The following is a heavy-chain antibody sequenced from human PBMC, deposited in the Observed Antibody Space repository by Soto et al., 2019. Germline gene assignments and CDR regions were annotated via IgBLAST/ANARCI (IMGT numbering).Heavy chain of an antibody. Sequence: GGSLRLSWAASGFTFSSFWMHWVRQAPEKGLVWVSHINSDGSSSTYADSVKGRFTTSRDNAKNTLYLQMNSLRAEDTAVYYCAKDSVRQQLAGYWGQGTLVTVSS. V-gene: IGHV3-74*01. CDR3: AKDSVRQQLAGY. J-gene: IGHJ4*02. CDR2: INSDGSSS. D-gene: IGHD6-13*01. CDR1: GFTFSSFW.